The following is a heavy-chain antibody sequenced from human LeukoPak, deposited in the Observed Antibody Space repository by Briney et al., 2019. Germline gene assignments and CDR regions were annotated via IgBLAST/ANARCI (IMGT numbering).Heavy chain of an antibody. V-gene: IGHV3-23*01. D-gene: IGHD1-14*01. CDR2: INGSGGST. J-gene: IGHJ4*02. Sequence: GGTLRLSCAASGFTFSSYAMNWVRQAPGKGLEWVSSINGSGGSTCYAVSVKGRFTISRDNSKNMLYLQMNSLRAEDTAVYYCAKPAKTDYADYWGQGTLVTVSS. CDR1: GFTFSSYA. CDR3: AKPAKTDYADY.